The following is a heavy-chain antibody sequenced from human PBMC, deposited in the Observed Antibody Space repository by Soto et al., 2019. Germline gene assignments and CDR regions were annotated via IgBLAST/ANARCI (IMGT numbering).Heavy chain of an antibody. Sequence: GGSLRLSCAASGFTFSNYAMTWVRQAPGKGPEWISTVNNGGGGTYYADSVKGRFTISRDNSKNTLYLQVSSLRAEDTAVYYWAKERLGRGIDYWGEGILVTIPS. V-gene: IGHV3-23*01. CDR2: VNNGGGGT. J-gene: IGHJ4*02. CDR1: GFTFSNYA. CDR3: AKERLGRGIDY. D-gene: IGHD3-10*01.